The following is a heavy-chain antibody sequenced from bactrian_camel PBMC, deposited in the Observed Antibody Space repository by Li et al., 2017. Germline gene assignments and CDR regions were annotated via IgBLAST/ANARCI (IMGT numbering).Heavy chain of an antibody. CDR3: SADRRRTSCGISWSYTH. V-gene: IGHV3S53*01. CDR2: IYTGGSPT. J-gene: IGHJ4*01. CDR1: ADTYTSAC. D-gene: IGHD2*01. Sequence: HVQLVESGGGSVEIGGSLRLACGASADTYTSACMGWFRQAPGKEREAVAGIYTGGSPTVYADSVKGRFIISRDNAKNTVYLQMNSLKLDDAAMYYCSADRRRTSCGISWSYTHRGQGTQVTVS.